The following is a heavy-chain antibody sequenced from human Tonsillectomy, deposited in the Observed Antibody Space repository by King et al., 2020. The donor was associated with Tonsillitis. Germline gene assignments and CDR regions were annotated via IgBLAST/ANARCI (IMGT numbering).Heavy chain of an antibody. CDR1: GGSISSYF. V-gene: IGHV4-59*01. D-gene: IGHD6-13*01. J-gene: IGHJ4*02. CDR2: IYYRWST. CDR3: ARGVAAAVKF. Sequence: LQLQESGPGLVKPSETLSLTCSVSGGSISSYFWHWIRQPPGKGLEWFGYIYYRWSTTYNPSRKSPLTISVDTSSNKFSLQLSSATAADTAVYYCARGVAAAVKFWGQGTLVTVSS.